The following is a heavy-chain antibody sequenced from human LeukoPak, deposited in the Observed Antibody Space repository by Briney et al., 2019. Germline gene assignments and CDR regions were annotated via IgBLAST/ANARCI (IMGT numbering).Heavy chain of an antibody. CDR3: ARGKHITMVRGVIGNGAFDI. V-gene: IGHV3-48*03. J-gene: IGHJ3*02. D-gene: IGHD3-10*01. CDR2: ISSSGSTI. Sequence: GTSLRLSCAASGFTFSSYAIHWVRQAPGKGLEWVSYISSSGSTIYYADSVKGRFTISRDNAKNSLYLQMNSLRAEDTAVYYCARGKHITMVRGVIGNGAFDIWGQGTMVTVSS. CDR1: GFTFSSYA.